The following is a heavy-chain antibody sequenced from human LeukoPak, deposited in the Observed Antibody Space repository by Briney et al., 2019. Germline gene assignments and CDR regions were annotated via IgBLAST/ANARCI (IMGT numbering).Heavy chain of an antibody. CDR2: INPNSGGT. CDR1: GYTFTGYD. D-gene: IGHD3-10*01. Sequence: GASVTFSCKASGYTFTGYDMHWVRQAPGQGLEWMGWINPNSGGTNYAQKFQGRVTISVDTSKNQFSLQLSSVTAADTAAYYCARGGGGSGYYFDYWGQGTLVTVSS. V-gene: IGHV1-2*02. CDR3: ARGGGGSGYYFDY. J-gene: IGHJ4*02.